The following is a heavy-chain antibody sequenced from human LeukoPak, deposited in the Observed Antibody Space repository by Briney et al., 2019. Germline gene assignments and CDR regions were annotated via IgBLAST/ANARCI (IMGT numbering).Heavy chain of an antibody. CDR3: ARHPSHLYYDSSGYTNEKTFDY. V-gene: IGHV4-30-2*01. D-gene: IGHD3-22*01. CDR2: IYHSGST. J-gene: IGHJ4*02. Sequence: SETLSLTCTVSGGSISSGGYYWSWIRQPPGKGLEWIGYIYHSGSTYYNPSLKSRVTISVDRSKNQFSLKLSSVTAADTAVYYCARHPSHLYYDSSGYTNEKTFDYWGQGTLVTVSS. CDR1: GGSISSGGYY.